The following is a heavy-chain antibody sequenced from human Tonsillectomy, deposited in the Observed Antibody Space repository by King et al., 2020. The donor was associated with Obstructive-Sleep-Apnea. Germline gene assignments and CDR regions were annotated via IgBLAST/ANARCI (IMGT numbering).Heavy chain of an antibody. CDR2: INSDGSST. CDR1: GFTFSSYW. D-gene: IGHD2-2*01. CDR3: ARLPQYQPYSYYYGMDV. V-gene: IGHV3-74*01. J-gene: IGHJ6*02. Sequence: EVQLVESGGGLVQPGGSLRLSCAASGFTFSSYWMHWVRQAPGKGLVWVSRINSDGSSTSYADSVKGRFTISRDNAKNTLYLQMNSLRAEDTAVYYCARLPQYQPYSYYYGMDVWGQGTTVTVSS.